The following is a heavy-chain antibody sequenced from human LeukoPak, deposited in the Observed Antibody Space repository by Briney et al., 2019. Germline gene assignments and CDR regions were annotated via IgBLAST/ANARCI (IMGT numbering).Heavy chain of an antibody. CDR3: AGPFGAANYYYYGMDV. Sequence: GGSLRLSCAASGFTFNTYGMHWVRQAPGKGLEWVSYISSSGSTIYYADSVKGRFTISRDNAKNSLYLQMNSLRAEDTAVYYCAGPFGAANYYYYGMDVWGKGTTVTVSS. CDR2: ISSSGSTI. CDR1: GFTFNTYG. J-gene: IGHJ6*04. D-gene: IGHD3-10*01. V-gene: IGHV3-48*04.